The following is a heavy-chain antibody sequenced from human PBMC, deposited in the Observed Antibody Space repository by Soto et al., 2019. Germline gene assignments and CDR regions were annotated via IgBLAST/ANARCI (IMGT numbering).Heavy chain of an antibody. J-gene: IGHJ1*01. D-gene: IGHD6-19*01. CDR1: GGSFSGYY. CDR2: INHSGST. Sequence: QVQLQQWGAGLLKPSETLSLTCAVYGGSFSGYYWSWIRQPPGKGLEWIGEINHSGSTNYNPSLKSRVTISVDTSKHQFSLKLSSVTAADTAVYYCVMRSSGWYIRYFQHWGQGTLATVSS. V-gene: IGHV4-34*01. CDR3: VMRSSGWYIRYFQH.